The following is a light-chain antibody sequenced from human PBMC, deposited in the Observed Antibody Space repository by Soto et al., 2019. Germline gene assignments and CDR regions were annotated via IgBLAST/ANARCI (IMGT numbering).Light chain of an antibody. CDR2: NAS. CDR3: QQYNSYLLT. CDR1: QSISSW. Sequence: DIQMTQSPSTLPASVGDRVTITCRAIQSISSWLAWYQQKPGKAPKLLIYNASSLESGVPSRFSGSGSGTEFTLTISSLQPDDFATYYCQQYNSYLLTFGGGTKVEIK. J-gene: IGKJ4*01. V-gene: IGKV1-5*01.